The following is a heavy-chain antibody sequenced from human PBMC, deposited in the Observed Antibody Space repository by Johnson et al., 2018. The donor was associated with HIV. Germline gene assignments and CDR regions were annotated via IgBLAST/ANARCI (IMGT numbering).Heavy chain of an antibody. J-gene: IGHJ3*02. CDR2: IGPAADT. CDR1: GFTFSSYD. CDR3: ARDRTLWQLVRPGGAFDI. D-gene: IGHD6-6*01. V-gene: IGHV3-13*01. Sequence: EQLVESGGGLVQPGGSQRLSCAASGFTFSSYDIHWVRQATGKGLESVSPIGPAADTYYPGSVKGRFTVSRDNAKNSLYLQMNSLRAEDTAVYYCARDRTLWQLVRPGGAFDIWGQGTMVTVSS.